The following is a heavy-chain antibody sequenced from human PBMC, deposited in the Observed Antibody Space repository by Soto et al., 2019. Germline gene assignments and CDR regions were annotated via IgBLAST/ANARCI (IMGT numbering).Heavy chain of an antibody. D-gene: IGHD1-26*01. V-gene: IGHV3-30-3*01. CDR2: ISYDGSNK. CDR1: GFTFSSYA. J-gene: IGHJ4*02. CDR3: ARVPYGGSYPSYFDY. Sequence: QVQLVESGGGVVQPGRSLRLSCAASGFTFSSYAMHWVRQAPGKGLEWVAVISYDGSNKYYADSVKGRFTISRDNSKNTLYLQMNSLRAEDTAVYYCARVPYGGSYPSYFDYWGQGTLVTVSS.